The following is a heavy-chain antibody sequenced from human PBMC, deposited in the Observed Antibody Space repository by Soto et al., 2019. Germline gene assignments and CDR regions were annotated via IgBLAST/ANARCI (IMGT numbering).Heavy chain of an antibody. CDR2: INSSGSST. CDR1: GFTFSSYW. V-gene: IGHV3-23*01. CDR3: AKDPINLHYYYYSMDV. Sequence: GGSLRLSCATSGFTFSSYWLHWVRQAPGKGLVWVSGINSSGSSTYYADSVKGRFSISRDNSKNTLYLQMNSLRAEDTAVYYCAKDPINLHYYYYSMDVWGQGTTVTVSS. J-gene: IGHJ6*02.